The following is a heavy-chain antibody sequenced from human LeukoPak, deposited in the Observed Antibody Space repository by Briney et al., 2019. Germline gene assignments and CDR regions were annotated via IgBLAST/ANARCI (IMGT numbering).Heavy chain of an antibody. V-gene: IGHV3-48*01. Sequence: GGSLRLSCVASGFPFNSYVVNWVRQVPGKGLEWVSYINSGSDTVYYADSAKGRFTISRDNSRNTLYLQMNSLTAEDTAVFYCAKDGVILAPGVYWYMDVWGRGTTVTVSS. CDR3: AKDGVILAPGVYWYMDV. D-gene: IGHD3-16*02. CDR1: GFPFNSYV. CDR2: INSGSDTV. J-gene: IGHJ6*03.